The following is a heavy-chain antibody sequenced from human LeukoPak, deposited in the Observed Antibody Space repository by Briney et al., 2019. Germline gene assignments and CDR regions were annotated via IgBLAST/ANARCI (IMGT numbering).Heavy chain of an antibody. J-gene: IGHJ4*02. CDR3: AREGIVVVPAATPG. CDR2: ISSSSSTI. Sequence: GGSLRLSCAASGFTFSDYYMSWIRQAPGKGLEWVSYISSSSSTIYYADSVKGRFTISRDNAKNSLYLQMNSLRAEDTAVYYCAREGIVVVPAATPGWGQGTLVTVSS. V-gene: IGHV3-11*04. CDR1: GFTFSDYY. D-gene: IGHD2-2*01.